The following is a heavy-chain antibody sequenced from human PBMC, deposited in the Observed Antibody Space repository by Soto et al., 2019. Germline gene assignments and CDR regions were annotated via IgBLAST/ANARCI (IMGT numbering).Heavy chain of an antibody. J-gene: IGHJ6*02. V-gene: IGHV1-8*01. CDR1: GYTFTSYY. CDR3: ARGLRYSNYGDYYYGMDV. D-gene: IGHD4-4*01. Sequence: GASVKVSCKSSGYTFTSYYINWVRQATGQGLEWMGWMNPNSGNTGYAQKFQGRVTMTRNTSISTAYMELSSLRSEDTAVYYCARGLRYSNYGDYYYGMDVWGQGTTVTVSS. CDR2: MNPNSGNT.